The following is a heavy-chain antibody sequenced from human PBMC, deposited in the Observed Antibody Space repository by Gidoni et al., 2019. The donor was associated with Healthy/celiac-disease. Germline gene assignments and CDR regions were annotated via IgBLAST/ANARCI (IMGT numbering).Heavy chain of an antibody. CDR1: GFTFDDYA. V-gene: IGHV3-9*01. CDR2: ISWNSGSI. CDR3: AKGEWFDD. J-gene: IGHJ4*02. D-gene: IGHD3-3*01. Sequence: EVQLVESGGGLVQPGRSLRLSCAASGFTFDDYAMHWVRQAPGKGLEWVSGISWNSGSIGYADSVKGRFTIARDNAKNSLYLKMNSLRAEDTALYYCAKGEWFDDWGQGTLVTVSS.